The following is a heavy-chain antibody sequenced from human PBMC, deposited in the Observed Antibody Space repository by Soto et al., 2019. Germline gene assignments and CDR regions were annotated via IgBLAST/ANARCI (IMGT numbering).Heavy chain of an antibody. V-gene: IGHV1-69*01. D-gene: IGHD6-6*01. CDR2: IIPIFGTA. CDR1: GGNFSSYA. Sequence: KVSCKASGGNFSSYAISWVRQAPGQGLEWMGGIIPIFGTANYAQKFQGRVTITADESTSTAYMELSSLRSEDTAVYYCARGVQQLVQRDWFDPWGQGTLVTVSS. J-gene: IGHJ5*02. CDR3: ARGVQQLVQRDWFDP.